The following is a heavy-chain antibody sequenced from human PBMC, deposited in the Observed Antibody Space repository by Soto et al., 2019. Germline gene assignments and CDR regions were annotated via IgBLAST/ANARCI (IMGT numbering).Heavy chain of an antibody. CDR3: AKDSSVTAAGSGGWFYP. D-gene: IGHD2-2*01. Sequence: QVQLVQSGGGVGQPGRSLRLSCAASGFDFNTYGLHWVRQAPGKGLEWVAGISFDGGNQYYADSVKGRFTISRDKSNNTLYLQMNSLRAEDTATYYCAKDSSVTAAGSGGWFYPWGQGTLVIVSS. J-gene: IGHJ5*02. V-gene: IGHV3-33*03. CDR2: ISFDGGNQ. CDR1: GFDFNTYG.